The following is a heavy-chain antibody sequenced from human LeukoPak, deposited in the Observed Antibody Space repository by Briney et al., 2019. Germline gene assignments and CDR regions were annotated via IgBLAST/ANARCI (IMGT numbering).Heavy chain of an antibody. Sequence: GASVKVSCKASGYTFTSYGISWVRQAPGQGLEWMGWISAYNGNTNYAQKLQGRVTMTTDTSTSTAYMELRSLRSDDTAMYYCARGRYYYDSSGYYYWGQGTLVTVSS. D-gene: IGHD3-22*01. CDR2: ISAYNGNT. CDR1: GYTFTSYG. CDR3: ARGRYYYDSSGYYY. V-gene: IGHV1-18*01. J-gene: IGHJ4*02.